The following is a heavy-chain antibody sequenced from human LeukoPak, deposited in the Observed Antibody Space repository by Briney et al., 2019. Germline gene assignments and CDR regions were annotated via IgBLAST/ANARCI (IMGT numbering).Heavy chain of an antibody. CDR2: IRSKANNYAT. CDR3: TSNYCSGGSCYLY. J-gene: IGHJ4*02. V-gene: IGHV3-73*01. CDR1: GLTFSGSV. D-gene: IGHD2-15*01. Sequence: SGGSLRLSCAASGLTFSGSVMHWVRQASGKGLEWVGRIRSKANNYATAYVASVKGRFTISRDDSKNTAFLQMNSLKTEDTAVYYCTSNYCSGGSCYLYWGQGTLVTVSS.